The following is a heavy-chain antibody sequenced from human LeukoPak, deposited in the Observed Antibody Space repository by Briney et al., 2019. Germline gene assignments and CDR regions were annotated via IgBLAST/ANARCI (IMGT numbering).Heavy chain of an antibody. CDR3: AAYSSGWSTKDY. D-gene: IGHD6-19*01. CDR2: IKQDGSEK. Sequence: PGGSLRLSCAASGFTFRSYWMSWVRQAPGKGLEWVANIKQDGSEKYYVDSVKGRFTISRDNAKNSLYLQMNSLRAEDTAVYYCAAYSSGWSTKDYWGQGTLVTVSS. CDR1: GFTFRSYW. J-gene: IGHJ4*02. V-gene: IGHV3-7*03.